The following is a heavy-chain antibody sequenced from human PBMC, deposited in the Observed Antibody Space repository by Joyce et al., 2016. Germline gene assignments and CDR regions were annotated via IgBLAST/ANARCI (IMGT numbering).Heavy chain of an antibody. J-gene: IGHJ6*02. V-gene: IGHV4-34*01. CDR3: ARGAKGGWLSDPTDSDVDV. D-gene: IGHD3-22*01. CDR1: GWSFSGYC. CDR2: INHSGST. Sequence: QVRLQQWGAGLLKPSETLSLTCAVFGWSFSGYCWSWIRQPPGKGLEGLGEINHSGSTNDKPSLKSRVTMSVDTSKNQLSLKLNSVTAADTAVYYCARGAKGGWLSDPTDSDVDVWGQGTTVTVSS.